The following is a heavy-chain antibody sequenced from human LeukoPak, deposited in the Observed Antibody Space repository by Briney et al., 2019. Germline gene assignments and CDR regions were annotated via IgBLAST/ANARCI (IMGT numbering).Heavy chain of an antibody. CDR3: ARDRRYYGSGSYYNGPQTYYYYYYGMDV. J-gene: IGHJ6*02. V-gene: IGHV3-33*01. CDR1: GFTFSSYG. D-gene: IGHD3-10*01. Sequence: GGSLRLSCAASGFTFSSYGMHWVRQAPGKGLEWVAVIWYDGSNKYYADSVKGRFTISRDNSKNTLYLQMNCLRAEDTAVYYCARDRRYYGSGSYYNGPQTYYYYYYGMDVWGQGTTVTVSS. CDR2: IWYDGSNK.